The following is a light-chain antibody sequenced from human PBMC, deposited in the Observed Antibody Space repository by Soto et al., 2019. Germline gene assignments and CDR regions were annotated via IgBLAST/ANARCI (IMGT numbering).Light chain of an antibody. Sequence: QSVLTQPPSVSGAPGQRVTISCTGNSSNIGAGYGVHWYQQLPGTAPKLLIYVNTNRPSGVPDRFSGSKCGTSASLPITGLRVEVEAASNCRAYDSILSGGVSGGGTKQPVL. CDR2: VNT. CDR1: SSNIGAGYG. V-gene: IGLV1-40*01. CDR3: RAYDSILSGGV. J-gene: IGLJ3*02.